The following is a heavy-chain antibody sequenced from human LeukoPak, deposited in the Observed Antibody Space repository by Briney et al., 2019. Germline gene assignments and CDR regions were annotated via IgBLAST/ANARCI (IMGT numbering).Heavy chain of an antibody. CDR2: IKRDGNIT. Sequence: GGSLRLSCAASGFTFRNYWMIWVRQAPGKGLEWVANIKRDGNITNYLDSVKGRFTISRDNAKNSLYLQMSSLRGGDTATYYCARDADFSSGGGWYDAFDIWGQGTMVTVSS. CDR1: GFTFRNYW. J-gene: IGHJ3*02. CDR3: ARDADFSSGGGWYDAFDI. V-gene: IGHV3-7*01. D-gene: IGHD6-19*01.